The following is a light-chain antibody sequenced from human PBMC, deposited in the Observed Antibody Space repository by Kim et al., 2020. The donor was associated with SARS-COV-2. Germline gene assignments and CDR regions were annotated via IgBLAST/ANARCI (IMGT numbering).Light chain of an antibody. CDR3: AAWDDSLSVHVV. CDR1: SSNIGSNY. CDR2: RNN. V-gene: IGLV1-47*01. J-gene: IGLJ2*01. Sequence: QPVLTQPPSASGTPGQRVTISCSGSSSNIGSNYVYWYQQLPGTAPKLLIYRNNQRPSGVPDRFSGSKSGTSASLAISGLRSADEADYYCAAWDDSLSVHVVFGGGTQLTVL.